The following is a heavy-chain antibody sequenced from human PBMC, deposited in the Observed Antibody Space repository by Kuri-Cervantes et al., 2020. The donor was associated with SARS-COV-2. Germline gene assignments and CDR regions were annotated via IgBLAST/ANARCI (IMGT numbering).Heavy chain of an antibody. CDR3: AREMYDYVWGSYPDIRGYFDY. J-gene: IGHJ4*02. D-gene: IGHD3-16*01. V-gene: IGHV4-61*02. Sequence: SETLSLTCTVSGGSISSGSYYWSWIRQPAGKGLEWIGRIYTSGSTNYNPPLKSRVTISVDTSKNQFSLKLSSVTAADTAVYYCAREMYDYVWGSYPDIRGYFDYWGQGTLVTVSS. CDR1: GGSISSGSYY. CDR2: IYTSGST.